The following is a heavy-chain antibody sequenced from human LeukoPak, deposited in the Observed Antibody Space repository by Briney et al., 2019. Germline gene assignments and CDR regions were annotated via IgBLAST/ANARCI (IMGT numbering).Heavy chain of an antibody. D-gene: IGHD2-8*01. CDR2: IKHDGSES. J-gene: IGHJ4*02. CDR1: GFTFSTYW. V-gene: IGHV3-7*04. Sequence: GGSLRLSCAASGFTFSTYWMTWVRQAPGKGLEWVANIKHDGSESYYVDSVKGRFTISRDNSKNSLFLQMNSLRVEDTAVYYCARARPYCTNGVCYRAYYFDYWGQGTLVTVSS. CDR3: ARARPYCTNGVCYRAYYFDY.